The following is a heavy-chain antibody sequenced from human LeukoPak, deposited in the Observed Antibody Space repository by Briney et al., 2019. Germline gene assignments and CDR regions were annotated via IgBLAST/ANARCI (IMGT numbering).Heavy chain of an antibody. CDR3: ARVGESSGWLSLSY. J-gene: IGHJ4*02. D-gene: IGHD6-19*01. CDR1: GGTFSSYA. CDR2: IIPILGIA. V-gene: IGHV1-69*04. Sequence: ASVKVSCKASGGTFSSYAIRWVRQAPGQGLEWMGRIIPILGIANYAQKFQGRVTITADKSTSTAYMELSGLRSEDTAVYYCARVGESSGWLSLSYWGQGTLVTVSS.